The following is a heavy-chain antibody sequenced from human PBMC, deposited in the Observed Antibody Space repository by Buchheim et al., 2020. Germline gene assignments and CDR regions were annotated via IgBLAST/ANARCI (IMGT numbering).Heavy chain of an antibody. CDR1: GFTFISYL. CDR2: IKQDGSEK. CDR3: AWTRGVERPDYYYGMDV. J-gene: IGHJ6*02. Sequence: EVQLVESGGGLVQPGGSLRLSCAASGFTFISYLMSWVCQAPGKGLEWVANIKQDGSEKYYVDSVKGRFTISRDNAKNSLYLPMNSLRAEDTAVYYCAWTRGVERPDYYYGMDVWGQGTT. D-gene: IGHD2-8*01. V-gene: IGHV3-7*01.